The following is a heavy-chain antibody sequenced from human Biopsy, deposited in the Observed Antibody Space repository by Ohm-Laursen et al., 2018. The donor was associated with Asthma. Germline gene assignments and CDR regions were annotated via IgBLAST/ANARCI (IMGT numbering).Heavy chain of an antibody. CDR2: TTWNSGSR. CDR1: GFNFDDFA. Sequence: SLRLSCTASGFNFDDFAMHWVRQAPGKGLEWVAATTWNSGSRVYAVSVKGRFTISRDNAQNSLYLHMNGLKPEDTAVYFCAKPLNTYNFYAYDVWGQGTTVVVSS. J-gene: IGHJ6*02. CDR3: AKPLNTYNFYAYDV. V-gene: IGHV3-9*01. D-gene: IGHD5/OR15-5a*01.